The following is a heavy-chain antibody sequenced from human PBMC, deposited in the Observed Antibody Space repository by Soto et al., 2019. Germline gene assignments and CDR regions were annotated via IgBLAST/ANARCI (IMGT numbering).Heavy chain of an antibody. CDR3: ARSLTPGHNWFDP. J-gene: IGHJ5*02. V-gene: IGHV4-59*01. Sequence: ALSLTCTVSGGSISSYYWRWIRQPPGKGLEWIGYIYYSGSTNYNPSLKSRVTISVDTSKNQFSLKLSSVTAADTAVYYCARSLTPGHNWFDPWGQGTLVTVSS. CDR1: GGSISSYY. CDR2: IYYSGST.